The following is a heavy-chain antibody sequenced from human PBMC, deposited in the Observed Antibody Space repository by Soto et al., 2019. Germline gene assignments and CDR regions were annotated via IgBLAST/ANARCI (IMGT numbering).Heavy chain of an antibody. D-gene: IGHD4-17*01. Sequence: QVQLVQSGAEVKKPGSSVKVSCKASGGTFSSYVISWVRQAPGQGLEWMGGIIPIFGTANYGQKFEGRVTITADESTSTAYMELSSLRSEDTAVYYCARGGTTVYLHYFDYWGQGTLVTVSS. CDR2: IIPIFGTA. V-gene: IGHV1-69*01. J-gene: IGHJ4*02. CDR1: GGTFSSYV. CDR3: ARGGTTVYLHYFDY.